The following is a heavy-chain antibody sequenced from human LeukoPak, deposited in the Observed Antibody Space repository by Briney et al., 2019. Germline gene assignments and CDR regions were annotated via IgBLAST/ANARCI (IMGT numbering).Heavy chain of an antibody. CDR3: AREDYYDSSGYYYTHGFDP. CDR2: ISAYNGNT. J-gene: IGHJ5*02. V-gene: IGHV1-18*01. D-gene: IGHD3-22*01. Sequence: ASVKVSYKASGYTFTSYGISWVRQAPGQGLEWMGWISAYNGNTNYAQKLQGRVTMTTDTSTSTAYMELRSLRSDDTAVYYCAREDYYDSSGYYYTHGFDPWGQGTLVTVSS. CDR1: GYTFTSYG.